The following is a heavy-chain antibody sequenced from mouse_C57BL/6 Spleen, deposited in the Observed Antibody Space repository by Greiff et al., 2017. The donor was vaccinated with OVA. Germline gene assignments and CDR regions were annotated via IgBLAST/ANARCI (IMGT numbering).Heavy chain of an antibody. D-gene: IGHD4-1*01. Sequence: EVQVVESEGGLVQPGSSMKLSCTASGFTFSDYYMAWVRQVPEKGLEWVANINYDGSSTYYLDSLKSRFIISRDNAKNIPYLQISSLKSEDTATDCSASVPPGNYFDYWGQGTTLTVSS. J-gene: IGHJ2*01. CDR2: INYDGSST. CDR3: ASVPPGNYFDY. CDR1: GFTFSDYY. V-gene: IGHV5-16*01.